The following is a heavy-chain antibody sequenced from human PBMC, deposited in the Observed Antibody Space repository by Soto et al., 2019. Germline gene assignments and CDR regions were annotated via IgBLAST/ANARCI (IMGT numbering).Heavy chain of an antibody. Sequence: PSGTLYLTCGASCLSISSGSAMHSVSQASGKGLEWVGRIRSKANSYATAYAASVKGRFTISRDDSKNTAYLQMNSLKAEDTAVYYCTRPVGARMSENLRFDPWGQGTLVTVSS. V-gene: IGHV3-73*01. J-gene: IGHJ5*02. CDR1: CLSISSGSA. D-gene: IGHD2-8*01. CDR2: IRSKANSYAT. CDR3: TRPVGARMSENLRFDP.